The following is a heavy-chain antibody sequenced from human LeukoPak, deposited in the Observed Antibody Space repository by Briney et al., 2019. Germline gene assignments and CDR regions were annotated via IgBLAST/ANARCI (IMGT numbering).Heavy chain of an antibody. D-gene: IGHD3-9*01. CDR2: IYHSGNT. CDR3: ARVRVTGYSNFAY. CDR1: GFTFSNYA. Sequence: PGGSLRLSCTASGFTFSNYAMSWVRQAPGKGLEWVSVIYHSGNTDYADSVKGRFTISRDNSKNTVYLQISSLRAEDTAVYYCARVRVTGYSNFAYWGQGTLVTVSS. V-gene: IGHV3-23*05. J-gene: IGHJ4*02.